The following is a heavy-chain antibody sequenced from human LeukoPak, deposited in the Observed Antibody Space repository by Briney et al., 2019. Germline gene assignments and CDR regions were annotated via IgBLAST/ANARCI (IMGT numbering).Heavy chain of an antibody. Sequence: PSETLSLTCAVYGGSFSGYYWSWIRQPPGKGLEWIGEINHSGSTNYNPSLKSRVTISVDTSKNQFSLKLSSVTAADTAVYYCARAFVRGVKYYFDYWGQGTLVTVSS. D-gene: IGHD3-10*01. CDR2: INHSGST. CDR1: GGSFSGYY. V-gene: IGHV4-34*01. J-gene: IGHJ4*02. CDR3: ARAFVRGVKYYFDY.